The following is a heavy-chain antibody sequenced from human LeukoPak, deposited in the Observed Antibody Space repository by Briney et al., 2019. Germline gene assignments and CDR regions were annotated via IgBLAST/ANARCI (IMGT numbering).Heavy chain of an antibody. CDR2: IYSGGST. Sequence: GGSLRLSCAASGFTVSSNYMSWVRQAPGKGLEWVSLIYSGGSTYYADSVKGRFTISRDNSKNTLYLQMNSLRAEDTAVYYCARQAGITPNFDYWGRGTLGTVSP. CDR3: ARQAGITPNFDY. D-gene: IGHD2-15*01. V-gene: IGHV3-53*01. J-gene: IGHJ4*02. CDR1: GFTVSSNY.